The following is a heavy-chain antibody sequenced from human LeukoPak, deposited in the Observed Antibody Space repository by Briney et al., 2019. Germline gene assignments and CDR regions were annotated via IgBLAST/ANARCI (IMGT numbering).Heavy chain of an antibody. V-gene: IGHV4-38-2*01. CDR1: GYSISSGYY. D-gene: IGHD6-19*01. Sequence: SETLSLTCAVSGYSISSGYYWGWIRQPPGKGLEWIGSIHHSGTTNYNPSLKSRVTISVDTSKNECSLKLNSVTAADTAVYYCARQSRTGGVVAGTGDYWGQGTLVTV. CDR2: IHHSGTT. J-gene: IGHJ4*02. CDR3: ARQSRTGGVVAGTGDY.